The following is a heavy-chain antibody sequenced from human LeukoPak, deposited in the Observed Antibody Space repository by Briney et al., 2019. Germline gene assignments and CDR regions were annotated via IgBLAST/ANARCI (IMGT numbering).Heavy chain of an antibody. D-gene: IGHD1-26*01. CDR3: AKDRSPVGATPIDY. J-gene: IGHJ4*02. CDR2: ISWNSGSI. V-gene: IGHV3-9*01. Sequence: GGSLRLSWAAPGFTFDDYAMHWVRQAPGKGLEWVLGISWNSGSIGYADTVKGRFTISRDNAKNSLYLQMNSLRAEDTALYYCAKDRSPVGATPIDYWGQGTLVTVSS. CDR1: GFTFDDYA.